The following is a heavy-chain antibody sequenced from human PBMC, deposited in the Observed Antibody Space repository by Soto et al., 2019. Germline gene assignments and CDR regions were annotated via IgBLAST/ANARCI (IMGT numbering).Heavy chain of an antibody. CDR2: INHSGST. CDR1: GGSFSGYY. Sequence: QVQLQQWGAGLLKPSETLSLTCAVCGGSFSGYYWSWIRQPPGKGLEWIGEINHSGSTNYNPSLKSRVTISVDTSKNQFSLKLSSVTAADTAVYYCARGRDGSDFDYWGQGTLVTVSS. CDR3: ARGRDGSDFDY. D-gene: IGHD5-12*01. V-gene: IGHV4-34*01. J-gene: IGHJ4*02.